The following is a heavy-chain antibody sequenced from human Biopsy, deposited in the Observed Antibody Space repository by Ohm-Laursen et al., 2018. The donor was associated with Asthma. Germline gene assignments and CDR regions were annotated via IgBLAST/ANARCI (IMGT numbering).Heavy chain of an antibody. V-gene: IGHV1-24*01. CDR3: ASDLPKDYVRYNFQF. CDR2: HDHEEGGT. CDR1: GYSLTDLS. D-gene: IGHD4-17*01. J-gene: IGHJ4*02. Sequence: GSSVKVSCKISGYSLTDLSMHWVRQAPGQGLEWMGGHDHEEGGTVNAWRFQGRVTMTEDTSTDTAYMELSSLSSDDTAVYYCASDLPKDYVRYNFQFWGQGTLVTVSS.